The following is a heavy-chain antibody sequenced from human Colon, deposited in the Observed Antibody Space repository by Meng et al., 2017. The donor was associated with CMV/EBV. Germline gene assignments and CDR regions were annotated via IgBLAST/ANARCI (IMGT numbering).Heavy chain of an antibody. Sequence: GESLKISCAASGFTFNSYWMHWVRQAPGKGLVWVSRINSDGSTTNYADSVKGRFTISRDNAKNTLYLQMNSLRAEDTAVYYCASTGPLYGLYFCYWGQGTLVTVSS. CDR1: GFTFNSYW. J-gene: IGHJ4*02. V-gene: IGHV3-74*01. D-gene: IGHD2-8*01. CDR3: ASTGPLYGLYFCY. CDR2: INSDGSTT.